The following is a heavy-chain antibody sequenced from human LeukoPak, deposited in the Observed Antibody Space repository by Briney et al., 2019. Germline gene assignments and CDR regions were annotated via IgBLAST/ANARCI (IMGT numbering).Heavy chain of an antibody. CDR3: ARGQMVRGVIIPRYYYYYMDV. J-gene: IGHJ6*03. CDR1: GGSICSSSYY. Sequence: PSETLSLTCTVSGGSICSSSYYWGWIRQPPGKGLEWIGYIYYSGSTNYNPSLKSRVTISVDTSKSQFSLKLNSVTAADTAVYYCARGQMVRGVIIPRYYYYYMDVWGKGTTVTISS. V-gene: IGHV4-61*05. CDR2: IYYSGST. D-gene: IGHD3-10*01.